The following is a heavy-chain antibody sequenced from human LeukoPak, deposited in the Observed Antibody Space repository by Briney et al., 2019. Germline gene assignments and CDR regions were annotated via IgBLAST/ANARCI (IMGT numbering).Heavy chain of an antibody. Sequence: GGSLRLSCAASGFTLSHYWMHWVRQAPGKGLVWVSRINSDGSSTSYADSVKGRFTIYRDNAKNTLYLQMNSLRVEDTAVYYCARRYGGYWASDIWGQGTMVTVSS. CDR3: ARRYGGYWASDI. D-gene: IGHD2-21*01. CDR1: GFTLSHYW. V-gene: IGHV3-74*01. J-gene: IGHJ3*02. CDR2: INSDGSST.